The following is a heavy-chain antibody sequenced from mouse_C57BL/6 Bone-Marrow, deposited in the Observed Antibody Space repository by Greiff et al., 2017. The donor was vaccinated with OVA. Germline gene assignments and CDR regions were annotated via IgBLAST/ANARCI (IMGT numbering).Heavy chain of an antibody. CDR3: ARKEGESGLPWYFDV. D-gene: IGHD1-3*01. V-gene: IGHV1-82*01. CDR1: GYAFSSSW. J-gene: IGHJ1*03. Sequence: VQLQQSGPELVKPGASVKISCKASGYAFSSSWMNWVKQRPGKGLEWIGRIYPGDGDTNYNGKFKGKATLTADKSSSTAYMQLSSLTSEDSAVYFCARKEGESGLPWYFDVWGTGTTVTVSS. CDR2: IYPGDGDT.